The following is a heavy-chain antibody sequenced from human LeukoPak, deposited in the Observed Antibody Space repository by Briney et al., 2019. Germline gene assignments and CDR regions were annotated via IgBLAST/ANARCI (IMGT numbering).Heavy chain of an antibody. V-gene: IGHV3-48*01. CDR1: GFTFSSYS. J-gene: IGHJ4*02. CDR3: ARSGPHDVQVKTRNFDS. D-gene: IGHD3-16*01. Sequence: GGSLRLSCAASGFTFSSYSMNWVRQAPGKGLEWVSYISSSSTTIYYADSVKGRFTISKDKAKNSLYLQMNSLRAEDTAVYYCARSGPHDVQVKTRNFDSWGQGTLVIVSS. CDR2: ISSSSTTI.